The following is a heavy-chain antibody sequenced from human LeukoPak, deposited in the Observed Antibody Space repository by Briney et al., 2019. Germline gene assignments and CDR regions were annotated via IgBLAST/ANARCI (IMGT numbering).Heavy chain of an antibody. Sequence: GGSLRLSCAASGFTFSSYSMNWVRQAPGKGLEWVSSISSSSSYIYCADSVKGRFTISRDNAKNSLYLQMNSLRAEDTAVYYCARDGSGMNWFDPWGQGTLVTVSS. D-gene: IGHD3-10*01. J-gene: IGHJ5*02. V-gene: IGHV3-21*01. CDR3: ARDGSGMNWFDP. CDR2: ISSSSSYI. CDR1: GFTFSSYS.